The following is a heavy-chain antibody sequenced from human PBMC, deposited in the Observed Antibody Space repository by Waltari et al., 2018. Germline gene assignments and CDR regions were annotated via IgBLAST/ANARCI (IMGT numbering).Heavy chain of an antibody. V-gene: IGHV4-38-2*01. Sequence: QVQLQESGPGLVKPSETLSLNCAVSGYSIKNGYYWGWIRQPPGKGLEWIGSIYLSGDTDYNASLNSRVTMSVDTSKNQFSLKLSSVTAADTAVYYCARGGYSSSWHWGFWGQGTLVTVSS. CDR2: IYLSGDT. CDR3: ARGGYSSSWHWGF. CDR1: GYSIKNGYY. D-gene: IGHD6-13*01. J-gene: IGHJ4*02.